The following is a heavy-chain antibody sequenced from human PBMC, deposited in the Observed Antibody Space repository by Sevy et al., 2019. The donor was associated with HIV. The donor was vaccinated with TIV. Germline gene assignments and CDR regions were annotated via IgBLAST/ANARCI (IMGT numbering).Heavy chain of an antibody. CDR3: ARDVDTPFVRSFDS. V-gene: IGHV3-48*02. J-gene: IGHJ4*02. Sequence: GGSLRLSCVVSGLTFSSDSKNWVRQAPGKGLELLAYISSSSRTIYYADSVEGRCTSSIDNDKKSVFLQMNNLRDEDSATYYCARDVDTPFVRSFDSWGQGTLVTVSS. D-gene: IGHD5-18*01. CDR1: GLTFSSDS. CDR2: ISSSSRTI.